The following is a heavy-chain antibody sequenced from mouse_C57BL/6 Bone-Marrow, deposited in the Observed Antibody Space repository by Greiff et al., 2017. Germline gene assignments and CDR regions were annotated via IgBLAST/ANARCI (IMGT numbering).Heavy chain of an antibody. CDR3: AREGVTTSYWYFDV. V-gene: IGHV1-69*01. J-gene: IGHJ1*03. CDR2: IDPSDSYT. D-gene: IGHD2-2*01. CDR1: GYTFTSYW. Sequence: VQLQQPGAELVMPGASVKLSCKASGYTFTSYWMHWVKQRPGQGLEWIGEIDPSDSYTNYNQKFTGKSTLTVDKSSSTAYMQLSSLTSEDSAVYYCAREGVTTSYWYFDVWGTGTTVTVSS.